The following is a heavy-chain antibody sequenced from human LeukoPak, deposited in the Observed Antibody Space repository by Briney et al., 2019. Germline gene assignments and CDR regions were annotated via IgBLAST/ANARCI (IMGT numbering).Heavy chain of an antibody. Sequence: SETLSLTCAVYGGSFSGYYWSWIRQPPGKGLEWIGYIYYSGSTNYNPSLKSRVTISVDTSKNQFSLKLSSVTAADTAVYYCARDRDNWNDWGQGTLVTVSS. V-gene: IGHV4-59*01. CDR3: ARDRDNWND. CDR2: IYYSGST. J-gene: IGHJ4*02. D-gene: IGHD1-20*01. CDR1: GGSFSGYY.